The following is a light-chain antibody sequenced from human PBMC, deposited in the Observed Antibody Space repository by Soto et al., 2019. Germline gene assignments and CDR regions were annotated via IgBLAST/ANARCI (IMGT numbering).Light chain of an antibody. V-gene: IGLV1-47*01. CDR2: RSN. CDR3: AAWDGSLSGVI. CDR1: SSNIGNNH. Sequence: QSVLTQPPSASGTPGQRVTISCSGSSSNIGNNHVYWYQQLPGTAPKLLIYRSNQRPSGVPDRFSGSRSGTSAFLAISGLRSEDEADYHCAAWDGSLSGVIFGGGTKLTVL. J-gene: IGLJ2*01.